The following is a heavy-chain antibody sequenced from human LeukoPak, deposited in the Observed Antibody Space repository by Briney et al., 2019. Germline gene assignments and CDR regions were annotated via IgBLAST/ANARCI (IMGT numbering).Heavy chain of an antibody. CDR1: GFSLSTSGVG. Sequence: ESGPTLFKPPQTLTLTCTFSGFSLSTSGVGVGWIRQPPGKALEWLALIYWDEDKRYSPSLKSRLTITKDTSKNQVVLTMTNMDPVDTATYYCAHASYSSSWYYFDYWGQGTLVTVSS. D-gene: IGHD6-13*01. V-gene: IGHV2-5*02. J-gene: IGHJ4*02. CDR3: AHASYSSSWYYFDY. CDR2: IYWDEDK.